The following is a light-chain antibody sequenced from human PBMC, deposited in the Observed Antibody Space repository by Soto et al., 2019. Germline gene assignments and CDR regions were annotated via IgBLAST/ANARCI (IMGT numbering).Light chain of an antibody. CDR3: QQSYSNLYT. Sequence: DIQVTQYPSSLSASVGDRVTITCRASRSISSYLNWYQQKPGKAPKLLIYAAASLQSGVPSRFSGSGSGTDFTLSISSLQPEDFATYYCQQSYSNLYTFGQGSKVDI. CDR1: RSISSY. CDR2: AAA. V-gene: IGKV1-39*01. J-gene: IGKJ2*01.